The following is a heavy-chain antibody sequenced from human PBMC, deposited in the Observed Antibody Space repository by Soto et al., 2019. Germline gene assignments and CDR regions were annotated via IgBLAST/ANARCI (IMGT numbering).Heavy chain of an antibody. CDR2: IYYSGRT. CDR1: GGSISSGGYY. D-gene: IGHD6-19*01. V-gene: IGHV4-31*03. CDR3: ARAVADSRNFDY. Sequence: SETLSLTCTVSGGSISSGGYYWSWIRQHPGKGLEWIGYIYYSGRTYYNPSLKSRVTISVDTSKNQFSLKLSSVTAADTAVYYCARAVADSRNFDYWGQGTLVTVSS. J-gene: IGHJ4*02.